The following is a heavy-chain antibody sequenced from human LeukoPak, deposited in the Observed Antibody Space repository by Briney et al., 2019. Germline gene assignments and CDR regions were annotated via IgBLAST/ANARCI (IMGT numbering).Heavy chain of an antibody. CDR2: ISGSGGST. CDR1: GFTSSSYA. V-gene: IGHV3-23*01. Sequence: GGSLRLSCAASGFTSSSYAMSWVRQAPGKGLEWVSAISGSGGSTYYADSVKGRFTISRDNSKNTLYLQMNSLRAEDTAVYYCARGRPYNVGLPPWFDPWGQGTLVTVSS. CDR3: ARGRPYNVGLPPWFDP. J-gene: IGHJ5*02. D-gene: IGHD1-14*01.